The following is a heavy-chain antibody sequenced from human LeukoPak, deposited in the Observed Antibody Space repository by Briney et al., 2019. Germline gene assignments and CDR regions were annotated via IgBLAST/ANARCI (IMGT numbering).Heavy chain of an antibody. CDR2: IYSPGTN. D-gene: IGHD3-22*01. Sequence: SETLSLTCTVSAGSINSDDYYWSWIRQPAGKGMEWIGRIYSPGTNYNYNPSLKSRVTISIDTSKNQFSLKLTSVTAGDTAVYYCARGIGTSYESSRDAFDIWGQGTMVTVSS. CDR1: AGSINSDDYY. CDR3: ARGIGTSYESSRDAFDI. J-gene: IGHJ3*02. V-gene: IGHV4-61*02.